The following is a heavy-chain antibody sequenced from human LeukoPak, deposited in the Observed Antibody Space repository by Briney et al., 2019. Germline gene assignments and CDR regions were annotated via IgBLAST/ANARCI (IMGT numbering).Heavy chain of an antibody. Sequence: GSLRLSCAASGFTFSSYWMSWVRQAPGKGLEWVANIKQDGSEKYYVDSVRGRFTISRDNAKNSLYLQMNSLRAEDTAVYYCASQGDMITFGGVIVIWGRGTLVTVSS. J-gene: IGHJ4*02. CDR3: ASQGDMITFGGVIVI. D-gene: IGHD3-16*02. CDR2: IKQDGSEK. CDR1: GFTFSSYW. V-gene: IGHV3-7*01.